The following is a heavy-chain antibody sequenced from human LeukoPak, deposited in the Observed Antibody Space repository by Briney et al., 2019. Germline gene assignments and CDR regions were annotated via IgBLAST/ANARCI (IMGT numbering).Heavy chain of an antibody. D-gene: IGHD6-13*01. CDR2: INPNSGGT. J-gene: IGHJ4*02. CDR3: TIRSAADNFDE. V-gene: IGHV1-2*02. Sequence: GASVKVSCKASGYTFTGYYIHWVRQAPGQGLEWMGWINPNSGGTSYGQKFQGRVTMTRDTSISTAYMELSRLTSDDTAVYYCTIRSAADNFDEWGQGTLVTVSS. CDR1: GYTFTGYY.